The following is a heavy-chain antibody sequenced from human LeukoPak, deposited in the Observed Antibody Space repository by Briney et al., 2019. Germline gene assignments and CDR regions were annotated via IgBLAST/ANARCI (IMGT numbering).Heavy chain of an antibody. V-gene: IGHV1-8*03. CDR2: MNPNSGNT. Sequence: ASVKVSCKASGYTFTSYDINWVRQATGQGLEWMGWMNPNSGNTGYAQKFQGRVTITRNTSISTAYMELSSLRSEDTAVYYCARVYYYGSGSYYNDLGAFDIWGQGTMVTVSS. CDR1: GYTFTSYD. D-gene: IGHD3-10*01. J-gene: IGHJ3*02. CDR3: ARVYYYGSGSYYNDLGAFDI.